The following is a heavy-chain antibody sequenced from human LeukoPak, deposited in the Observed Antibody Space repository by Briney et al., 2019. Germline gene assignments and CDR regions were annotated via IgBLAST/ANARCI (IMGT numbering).Heavy chain of an antibody. CDR3: AKDVKRYSSSTSCPPDY. D-gene: IGHD2-2*01. CDR2: IRYDGSNK. Sequence: GGSLRLSCAASAFTFSSYGMHWVRQPPGKGLEWVAFIRYDGSNKYYADSVKGRFTISRDNSKNTLYLQMNSLRAEDTAVYYCAKDVKRYSSSTSCPPDYWVQGTLVTVSS. CDR1: AFTFSSYG. V-gene: IGHV3-30*02. J-gene: IGHJ4*02.